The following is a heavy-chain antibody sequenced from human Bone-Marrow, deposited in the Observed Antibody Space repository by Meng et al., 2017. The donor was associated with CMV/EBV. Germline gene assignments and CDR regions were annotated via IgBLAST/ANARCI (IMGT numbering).Heavy chain of an antibody. V-gene: IGHV1-69*05. CDR3: ARVKDYYDSSAGFDY. J-gene: IGHJ4*02. Sequence: SVKVSCKASGGTFSSYAISWVRQAPGQGLEWMGGIIPIFGTANYAQKFQGRVTITTDESTSTAYMELSSLRSEDTAVYYCARVKDYYDSSAGFDYWGPGTLVPVSS. CDR1: GGTFSSYA. D-gene: IGHD3-22*01. CDR2: IIPIFGTA.